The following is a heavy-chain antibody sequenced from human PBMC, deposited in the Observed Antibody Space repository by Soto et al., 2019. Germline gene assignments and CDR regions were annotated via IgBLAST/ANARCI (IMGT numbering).Heavy chain of an antibody. J-gene: IGHJ4*02. V-gene: IGHV1-18*01. CDR1: GYTFSSYT. CDR3: ARVEAPFGESLH. D-gene: IGHD3-10*01. CDR2: ISPDDGNT. Sequence: QIPLAQSGGEVKKPGASVKVSCKTSGYTFSSYTIAWVRQAPGQGLEWLGWISPDDGNTEYEQKFQGRVTMTADTLTNNAYMELRSLKYDDTAVYYCARVEAPFGESLHWGQGTPVTVPA.